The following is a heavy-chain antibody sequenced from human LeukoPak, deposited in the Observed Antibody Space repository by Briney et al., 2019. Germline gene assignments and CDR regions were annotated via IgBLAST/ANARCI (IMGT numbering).Heavy chain of an antibody. V-gene: IGHV3-11*06. Sequence: GGSLRLSCAASGFTFSDYYTSWIRQAPGKGLEWVSYISTSSYTNYADSVKGRFTISRDNAKNSLYLQTNSLRAEDTAVYYCARAFRYCSSTSCYLDPWGQGTLVTVSS. D-gene: IGHD2-2*01. CDR2: ISTSSYT. J-gene: IGHJ5*02. CDR1: GFTFSDYY. CDR3: ARAFRYCSSTSCYLDP.